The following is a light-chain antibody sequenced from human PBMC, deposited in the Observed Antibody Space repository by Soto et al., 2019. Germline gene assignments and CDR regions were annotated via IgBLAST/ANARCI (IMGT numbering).Light chain of an antibody. CDR2: GAS. J-gene: IGKJ1*01. V-gene: IGKV3-20*01. Sequence: EIVLTQSPGTLSLSPGERATLSCRASQSVNSNYLAWDQRKPGQAPRLLIYGASNRATDIPYRFSASGSGTDFTLTITRLEAEDFAVYYCQQYDSTPPSFGQGTKVEV. CDR1: QSVNSNY. CDR3: QQYDSTPPS.